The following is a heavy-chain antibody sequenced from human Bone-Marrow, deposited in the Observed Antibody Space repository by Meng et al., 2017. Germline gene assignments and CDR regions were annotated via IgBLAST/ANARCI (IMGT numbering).Heavy chain of an antibody. J-gene: IGHJ4*02. CDR3: AREASPEYYVDY. CDR2: IYYTGTT. Sequence: VQLHEACSGLVRPTETLSLTCTATVGPGYSGSYYSSWIRHPPGKELEWSGYIYYTGTTKYNPSRKSLVTISGDTSKNQFSLKLSSVTAADTAVYYCAREASPEYYVDYWGQGTLVTVSS. V-gene: IGHV4-61*01. D-gene: IGHD1-14*01. CDR1: VGPGYSGSYY.